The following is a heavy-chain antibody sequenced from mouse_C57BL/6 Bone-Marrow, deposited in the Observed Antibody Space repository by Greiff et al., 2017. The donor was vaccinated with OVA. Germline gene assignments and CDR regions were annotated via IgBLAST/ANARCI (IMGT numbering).Heavy chain of an antibody. V-gene: IGHV1-26*01. Sequence: VQLQQSGPELVKPGASVKISCKASGYTFTDYYMNWVKQSHGKSLEWIGDINPNNGGTSYNQKFKGKATLTVDKSSSTAYMELRSLTSEDSAVYYCARCPYYFDYWGQGTTLTVSS. J-gene: IGHJ2*01. CDR3: ARCPYYFDY. CDR2: INPNNGGT. CDR1: GYTFTDYY.